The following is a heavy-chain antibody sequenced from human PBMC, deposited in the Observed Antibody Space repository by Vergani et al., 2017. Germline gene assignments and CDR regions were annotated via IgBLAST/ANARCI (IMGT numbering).Heavy chain of an antibody. V-gene: IGHV1-69*01. CDR2: IIPIFGTA. CDR1: GGTFSSYA. J-gene: IGHJ3*02. CDR3: ARMTHSSSWYWEAFDI. Sequence: QVQLVQSGAEVKTPGSSVTVSCKASGGTFSSYAISWVRQAPGQGLEWMGGIIPIFGTANYAQKFQGRVTITADESTSTAYMELSSLRSEDTAVYYCARMTHSSSWYWEAFDIWGQGTMVTVSS. D-gene: IGHD6-13*01.